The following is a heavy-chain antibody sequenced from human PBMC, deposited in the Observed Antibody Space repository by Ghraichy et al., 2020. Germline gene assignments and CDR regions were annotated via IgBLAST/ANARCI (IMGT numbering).Heavy chain of an antibody. CDR1: GFTFSSYG. D-gene: IGHD3-3*01. Sequence: GGSLRLSCAASGFTFSSYGMHWVRQAPGKGLEWVAVISYDGSNKYYADSVKGRFTISRDNSKNTLYLQMNSLRAEDTAVYYCARVQKWSGYYHYYYYGMDVWGQGTTVTVSS. J-gene: IGHJ6*02. V-gene: IGHV3-30*03. CDR2: ISYDGSNK. CDR3: ARVQKWSGYYHYYYYGMDV.